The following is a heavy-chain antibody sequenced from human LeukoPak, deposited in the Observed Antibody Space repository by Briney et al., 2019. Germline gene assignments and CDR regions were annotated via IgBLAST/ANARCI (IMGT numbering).Heavy chain of an antibody. CDR2: IYYSGST. CDR1: GFTFTNDF. J-gene: IGHJ4*02. CDR3: ASGPWQWPAAY. V-gene: IGHV4-59*01. Sequence: GSLRLSCAASGFTFTNDFMTWVRQPPGKGLEWIGYIYYSGSTNYNPSLKSRVTISVDTSKNQFSLKLSSVTAADTAVYYCASGPWQWPAAYWGQGTLVTVSS. D-gene: IGHD6-19*01.